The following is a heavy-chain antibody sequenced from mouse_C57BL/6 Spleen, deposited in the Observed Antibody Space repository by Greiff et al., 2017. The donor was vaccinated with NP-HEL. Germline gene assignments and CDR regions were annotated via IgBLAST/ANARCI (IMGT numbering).Heavy chain of an antibody. J-gene: IGHJ1*03. Sequence: EVKVVESGEGLVKPGGSLKLSCAASGFTFSSYAMSWVRQTPEKRLAWVAYISSGGDYIYYADTVKGRFTISRDNARNTLYLQMSSLKSEDTAMYYCTRDGGITTVRYVDVWGTGTTVTVSS. V-gene: IGHV5-9-1*02. D-gene: IGHD1-1*01. CDR1: GFTFSSYA. CDR2: ISSGGDYI. CDR3: TRDGGITTVRYVDV.